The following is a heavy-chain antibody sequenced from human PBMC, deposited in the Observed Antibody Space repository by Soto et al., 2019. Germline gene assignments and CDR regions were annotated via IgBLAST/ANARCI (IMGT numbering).Heavy chain of an antibody. D-gene: IGHD6-25*01. CDR3: TRANVLRSRLGYPAQPILASGHS. V-gene: IGHV1-3*01. J-gene: IGHJ5*01. Sequence: KVAWKSAVYALTIYPMRWRLNKKGQRLEWMGWINAGNGNTKYSQKFQDRVTITRDTSASTAYMEMSSLRSEDISLYYHTRANVLRSRLGYPAQPILASGHS. CDR2: INAGNGNT. CDR1: VYALTIYP.